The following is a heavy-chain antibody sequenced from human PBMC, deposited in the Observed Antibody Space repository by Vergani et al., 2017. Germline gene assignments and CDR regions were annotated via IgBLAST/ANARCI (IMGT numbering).Heavy chain of an antibody. J-gene: IGHJ2*01. D-gene: IGHD4-17*01. CDR3: ARIYGDSRVWYFDL. CDR2: INPSGGST. CDR1: GFTFSSYA. V-gene: IGHV1-46*01. Sequence: QVQLVESGGGVVQPGRSLRLSCAASGFTFSSYAMHWVRQAPGQGLEWMGIINPSGGSTSYAQKFQGRVTMTRDTSTSTVYMELSSLRSEDTAVYYCARIYGDSRVWYFDLWGRGTLVTVSS.